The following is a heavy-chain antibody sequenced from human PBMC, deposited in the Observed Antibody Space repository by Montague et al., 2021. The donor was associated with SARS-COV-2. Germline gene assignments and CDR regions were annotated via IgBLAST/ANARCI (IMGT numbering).Heavy chain of an antibody. CDR1: GDSVVELRRR. D-gene: IGHD3-10*01. CDR2: FYLKKKRYN. V-gene: IGHV6-1*01. Sequence: CAISGDSVVELRRRSEEHTSEPSHSFNSYAGFYLKKKRYNDYAVSVRGRVTINPDTSKNQFSLQLNSVTPEDTAIYYCTSGREGNYSVMDVWGQGTTVTVSS. J-gene: IGHJ6*02. CDR3: TSGREGNYSVMDV.